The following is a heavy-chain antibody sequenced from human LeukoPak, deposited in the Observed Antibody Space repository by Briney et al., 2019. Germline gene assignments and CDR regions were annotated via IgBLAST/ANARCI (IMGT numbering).Heavy chain of an antibody. CDR1: GFTFSSYA. V-gene: IGHV3-30-3*01. CDR2: ISYDGSNK. J-gene: IGHJ4*02. CDR3: ARDYRWLAFFDY. Sequence: PGRSLRLSCAASGFTFSSYAMHWVRQAPGKGLEWVAVISYDGSNKYYADSVKGRFTISRDNSKNTLYLQMNSLRAEDTAVYYCARDYRWLAFFDYWGRGTLVPVSS. D-gene: IGHD6-19*01.